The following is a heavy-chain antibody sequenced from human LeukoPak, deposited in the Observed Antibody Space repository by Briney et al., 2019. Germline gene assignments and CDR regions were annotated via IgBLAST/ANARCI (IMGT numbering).Heavy chain of an antibody. CDR1: GGSIRSGSYY. D-gene: IGHD1-26*01. CDR2: MYYSGST. CDR3: ARQGGSPDWFDP. J-gene: IGHJ5*02. V-gene: IGHV4-39*01. Sequence: SETLSLTCTVAGGSIRSGSYYWVWIRQPPGKGLEWIGSMYYSGSTYYNLSLKSRVTISADTSKNQFSLKLSSVTAADTAVYYCARQGGSPDWFDPWGQGTLVTVSS.